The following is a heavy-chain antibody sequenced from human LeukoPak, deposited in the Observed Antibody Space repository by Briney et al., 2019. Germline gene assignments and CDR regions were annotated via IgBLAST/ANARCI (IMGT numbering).Heavy chain of an antibody. V-gene: IGHV3-53*05. D-gene: IGHD6-6*01. Sequence: GGSLRLSCAASGFTVSTNYMSWVRQAPGKGLEWVSVIYSGGNTYYADSVKGRFTISRDNSKNTLYLQMNSLRAEDTAVYYCARAPYSSSSWFPYYYYMDVWGKGTTVTVSS. CDR1: GFTVSTNY. CDR3: ARAPYSSSSWFPYYYYMDV. J-gene: IGHJ6*03. CDR2: IYSGGNT.